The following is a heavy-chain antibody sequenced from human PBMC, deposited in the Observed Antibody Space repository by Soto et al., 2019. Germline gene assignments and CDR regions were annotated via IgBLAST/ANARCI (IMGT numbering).Heavy chain of an antibody. Sequence: QVQLVESGGGVVQPGRSLRLSCAASGFTFSSYGMHWVRQAPGKGLEWVAVISYDGSNNYYGDSVKGRFTISRDDSKKTLYLQMNSLRPEDTAVYHCARDGQWELLSWYFDYWGQGTLVTFSS. CDR1: GFTFSSYG. D-gene: IGHD1-26*01. CDR3: ARDGQWELLSWYFDY. V-gene: IGHV3-30*03. J-gene: IGHJ4*02. CDR2: ISYDGSNN.